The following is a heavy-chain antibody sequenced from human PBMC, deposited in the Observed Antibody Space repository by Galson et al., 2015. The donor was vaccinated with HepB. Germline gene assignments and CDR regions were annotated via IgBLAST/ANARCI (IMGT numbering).Heavy chain of an antibody. CDR3: APRPYGGAGVVTALDY. CDR1: GFTFRSFG. Sequence: SLRLSCAVSGFTFRSFGMNWVRQAPGKGLEFVSGISDSGYNTYYADFVKGRFTISRDNSKNMLYLQMNSLRAEDTAVYYCAPRPYGGAGVVTALDYWGQGTLVTVSS. V-gene: IGHV3-23*01. D-gene: IGHD2-8*02. CDR2: ISDSGYNT. J-gene: IGHJ4*02.